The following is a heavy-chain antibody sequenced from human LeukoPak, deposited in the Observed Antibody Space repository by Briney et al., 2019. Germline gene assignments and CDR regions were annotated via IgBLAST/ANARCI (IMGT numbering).Heavy chain of an antibody. CDR2: IRDDGTET. D-gene: IGHD3-3*01. Sequence: PGGSLRLSCAASGFTFSNYAMHWVRQAPGKGLEWVSFIRDDGTETYYADSVKGRFTISRDNSKNTLYLQMNSLRAEDTAVYYCARETIFGVVIEAFDIWGQGTMVTVSS. CDR1: GFTFSNYA. J-gene: IGHJ3*02. V-gene: IGHV3-30*02. CDR3: ARETIFGVVIEAFDI.